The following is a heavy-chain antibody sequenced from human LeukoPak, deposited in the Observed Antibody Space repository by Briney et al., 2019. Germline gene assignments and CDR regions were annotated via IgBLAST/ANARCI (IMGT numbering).Heavy chain of an antibody. CDR2: IKQDGSEK. J-gene: IGHJ4*02. Sequence: PGGSLRLSCAASGFTFSSYAMHWVRQAPGKGLEWVANIKQDGSEKYYVDSVKGRFTISRDNAKNSLYLQMNSLRAGDTAVYYCARAPHYYDPSLYYFDYWGQGTLVTVSS. V-gene: IGHV3-7*01. D-gene: IGHD3-22*01. CDR3: ARAPHYYDPSLYYFDY. CDR1: GFTFSSYA.